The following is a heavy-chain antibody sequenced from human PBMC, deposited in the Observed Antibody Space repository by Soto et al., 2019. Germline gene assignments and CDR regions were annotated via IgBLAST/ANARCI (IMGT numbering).Heavy chain of an antibody. CDR1: GFIFSSYD. J-gene: IGHJ5*02. D-gene: IGHD6-13*01. V-gene: IGHV3-13*01. CDR3: ARGPGIAAAGTIPWFDP. Sequence: GGSLRLSCAASGFIFSSYDMHWVRQATGKGLEWVSGIGTGGDTYYPGSVKGRFTISRENAKNSLYLQMNSLRAEDTAVYYCARGPGIAAAGTIPWFDPWGQGTLVTVSS. CDR2: IGTGGDT.